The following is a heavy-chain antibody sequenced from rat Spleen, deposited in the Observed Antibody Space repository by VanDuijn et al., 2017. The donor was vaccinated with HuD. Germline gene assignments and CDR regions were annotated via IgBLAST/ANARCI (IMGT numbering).Heavy chain of an antibody. CDR2: MWTGGGT. D-gene: IGHD1-12*02. CDR1: GFSLTSYH. Sequence: QVQLKESGPGLVQPSETLSLTCTVSGFSLTSYHVSWVRQPPGKSLVWMGTMWTGGGTNYNSAVQSRLSISRDTSKSQVFLKMNSLQPEDTGTYYCARHLREASGVMDVWGQGVMVTVSS. CDR3: ARHLREASGVMDV. J-gene: IGHJ2*01. V-gene: IGHV2-72*01.